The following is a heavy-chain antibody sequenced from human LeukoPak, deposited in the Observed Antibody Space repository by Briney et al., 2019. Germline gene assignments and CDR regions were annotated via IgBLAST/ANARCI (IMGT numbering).Heavy chain of an antibody. V-gene: IGHV3-73*01. D-gene: IGHD3-10*01. CDR3: TGNYYGSGSYADFDY. J-gene: IGHJ4*02. CDR2: IRSKANSYAT. CDR1: GFTFSGSA. Sequence: PGGSLRLSCAASGFTFSGSAMHWVRQASGKGLEWVGRIRSKANSYATAYAASVKGRFTISRDDSENTAYLQMDSLKTEDTAVYYCTGNYYGSGSYADFDYWGQGTLVTVSS.